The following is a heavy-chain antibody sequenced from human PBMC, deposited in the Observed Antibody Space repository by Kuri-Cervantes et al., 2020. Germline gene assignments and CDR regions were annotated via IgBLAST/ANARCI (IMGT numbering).Heavy chain of an antibody. V-gene: IGHV4-34*01. CDR2: IKHSGRT. CDR3: SRLRAVAGTFSATYWFDP. J-gene: IGHJ5*02. D-gene: IGHD6-19*01. Sequence: QTLSLTRAVYGGSFIGSHWSWIRQPPGKGLGWIGEIKHSGRTNYNPSLNSRVTISVDKSKNQYSLKLNSVTAADTAVYSCSRLRAVAGTFSATYWFDPWGQGTLVTVSS. CDR1: GGSFIGSH.